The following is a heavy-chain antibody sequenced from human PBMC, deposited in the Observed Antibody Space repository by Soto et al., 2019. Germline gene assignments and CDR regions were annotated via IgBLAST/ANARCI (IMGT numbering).Heavy chain of an antibody. Sequence: EVQLVESGGGLVQPGGSLRLSCAASGFTFSSYDMHWVRQATGKGLEWVSAIGTAGDTYYPGSVKGRFTISRENAKNTLYLQMSSLRAEDTAEYYCARVDCTGGSCRPYYYYGMDVWGQGTTVTVSS. CDR2: IGTAGDT. D-gene: IGHD2-15*01. CDR3: ARVDCTGGSCRPYYYYGMDV. J-gene: IGHJ6*02. V-gene: IGHV3-13*01. CDR1: GFTFSSYD.